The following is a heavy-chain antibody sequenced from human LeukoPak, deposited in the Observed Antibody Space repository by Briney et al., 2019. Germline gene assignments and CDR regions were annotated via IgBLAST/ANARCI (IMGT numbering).Heavy chain of an antibody. D-gene: IGHD3-10*01. Sequence: ESGPTLVNPTETLTLTCTVSGFSLSNARMGVSLNRHPPGKALERPAHIFSNDEKSYCTSLKSRLSIAKDTSKRQVVLTMTNMDPVDTATYYCARNVLLWFGESAGWFDPWGQGTLVTVSS. J-gene: IGHJ5*02. CDR3: ARNVLLWFGESAGWFDP. CDR1: GFSLSNARMG. CDR2: IFSNDEK. V-gene: IGHV2-26*01.